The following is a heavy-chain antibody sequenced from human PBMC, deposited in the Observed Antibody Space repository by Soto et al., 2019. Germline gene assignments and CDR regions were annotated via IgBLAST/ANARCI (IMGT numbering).Heavy chain of an antibody. J-gene: IGHJ5*02. CDR1: GASIGSGGW. CDR3: ATRITVFGLLIPPFDP. CDR2: INHTGGT. Sequence: PSETLSLTCAVSGASIGSGGWWSWVRQPPGKGLEWIAEINHTGGTHYNPSLKSRVTMSVDTSKNQFSLRLSSVTAADTAIYYCATRITVFGLLIPPFDPWGQGTQVTVSS. V-gene: IGHV4-4*02. D-gene: IGHD3-3*01.